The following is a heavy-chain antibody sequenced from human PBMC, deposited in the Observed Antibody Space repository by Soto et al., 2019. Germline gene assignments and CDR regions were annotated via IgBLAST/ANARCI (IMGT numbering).Heavy chain of an antibody. CDR3: AISIKGRHCSGGSCYSGYYFDY. Sequence: PGESLKISCKGSGYSFTSYWIGWVRQMPGKGLEWMGIIYPGDSDTRYSPSFQGQVTISADKSISTAYLQWSSLKASDTAMYYCAISIKGRHCSGGSCYSGYYFDYWGQGTLVTVSS. V-gene: IGHV5-51*01. CDR2: IYPGDSDT. D-gene: IGHD2-15*01. CDR1: GYSFTSYW. J-gene: IGHJ4*02.